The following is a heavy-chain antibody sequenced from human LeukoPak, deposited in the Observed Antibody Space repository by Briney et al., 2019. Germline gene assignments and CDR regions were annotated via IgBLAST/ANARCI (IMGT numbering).Heavy chain of an antibody. Sequence: SETLSPTCTVSGGSISSNYWSWIRQPPGKGLEWIGYISYSGTTSYNPSLESRVTMSVGTSKNQFSLKLTSVTAADTAVYYCARWPSTWSFDYWGQGTLVTVSS. CDR3: ARWPSTWSFDY. J-gene: IGHJ4*02. CDR1: GGSISSNY. CDR2: ISYSGTT. V-gene: IGHV4-59*01. D-gene: IGHD6-13*01.